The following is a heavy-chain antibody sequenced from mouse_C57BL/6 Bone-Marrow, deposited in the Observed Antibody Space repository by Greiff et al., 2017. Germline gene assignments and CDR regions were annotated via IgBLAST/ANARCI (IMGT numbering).Heavy chain of an antibody. CDR3: ARDYSPHFDY. D-gene: IGHD2-12*01. Sequence: QVQLQQPGAELVKPGASVKMSCKASGYTFTSYWITWVKQRPGQGLEWIGEIYPGSGSTNYNEKFKSKATLTVDTSSSTAYMQLSSLTSEDAAVYYCARDYSPHFDYWGRGTARTVSS. J-gene: IGHJ2*01. CDR1: GYTFTSYW. CDR2: IYPGSGST. V-gene: IGHV1-55*01.